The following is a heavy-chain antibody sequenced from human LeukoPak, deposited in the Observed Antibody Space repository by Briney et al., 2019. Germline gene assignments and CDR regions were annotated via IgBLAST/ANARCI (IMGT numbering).Heavy chain of an antibody. CDR1: GFTFEDYT. CDR3: VKDLSYESSGYVFDY. Sequence: GGSLRLSCAASGFTFEDYTMHWVRQAPGKTLGWVSLISWDGTPYYTDSVKGRFTISRDNSKNSLYLQMDTLRSEDAAFYYCVKDLSYESSGYVFDYWGQGTLVTVSS. D-gene: IGHD3-22*01. V-gene: IGHV3-43*01. CDR2: ISWDGTP. J-gene: IGHJ4*02.